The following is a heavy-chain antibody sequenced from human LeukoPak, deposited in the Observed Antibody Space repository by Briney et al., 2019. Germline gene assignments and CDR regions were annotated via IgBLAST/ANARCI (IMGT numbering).Heavy chain of an antibody. CDR1: GFTFNYYA. CDR3: VKVNSAWSGGTYYFDY. CDR2: LSASAITT. V-gene: IGHV3-23*01. D-gene: IGHD6-19*01. J-gene: IGHJ4*02. Sequence: GGSLRLSCAASGFTFNYYAMSWVRQAPGKGLEWVSSLSASAITTYYAASVKGRFTISGDNSKNTLSLQMNSLRAEDTAVYYCVKVNSAWSGGTYYFDYWGQGTLVTVSS.